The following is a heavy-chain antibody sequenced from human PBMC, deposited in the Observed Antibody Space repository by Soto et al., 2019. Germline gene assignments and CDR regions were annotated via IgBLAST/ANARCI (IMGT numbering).Heavy chain of an antibody. Sequence: GGSLRLSCAASGFTFSSYGMHWVRQAPGKGLEWVAVISYDGSNKYYADSVKGRFTISRDNSKNTLYLQMNSLRAEDTAVYYCAKDLYYDFWSGYRTNPNWFDPWGQGTLVTVSS. CDR2: ISYDGSNK. V-gene: IGHV3-30*18. J-gene: IGHJ5*02. CDR3: AKDLYYDFWSGYRTNPNWFDP. D-gene: IGHD3-3*01. CDR1: GFTFSSYG.